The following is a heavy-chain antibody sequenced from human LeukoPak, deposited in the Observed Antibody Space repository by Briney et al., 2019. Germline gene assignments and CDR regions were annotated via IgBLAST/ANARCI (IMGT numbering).Heavy chain of an antibody. CDR1: GYTFTSYY. Sequence: GGTLRLSCAASGYTFTSYYMHWVRQAPGQGLEWMGIINPSGGSTSYAQKFQVRVTMTRDMSTSTVYMELSSLRSEDTAVYYCARGEMTTVTTRDAFDIWGQGTMVTVSS. D-gene: IGHD4-17*01. V-gene: IGHV1-46*01. J-gene: IGHJ3*02. CDR2: INPSGGST. CDR3: ARGEMTTVTTRDAFDI.